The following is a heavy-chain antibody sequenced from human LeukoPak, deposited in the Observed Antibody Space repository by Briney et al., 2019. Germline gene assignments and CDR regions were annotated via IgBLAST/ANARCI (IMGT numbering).Heavy chain of an antibody. CDR3: ARQFSGYDFLDY. V-gene: IGHV4-59*08. J-gene: IGHJ4*02. CDR1: GGSISSYY. Sequence: PSETLSLTCTVSGGSISSYYWSWIRQPPGKGLEWIGYIYYSGSTNYNPSLKSRVTISGDTSKNQFSLKLTSVTAADTAVYYCARQFSGYDFLDYWGRGALVTVSS. CDR2: IYYSGST. D-gene: IGHD5-12*01.